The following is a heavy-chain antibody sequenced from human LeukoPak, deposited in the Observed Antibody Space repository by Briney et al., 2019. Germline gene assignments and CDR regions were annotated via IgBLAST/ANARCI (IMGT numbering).Heavy chain of an antibody. D-gene: IGHD5-12*01. Sequence: KSSETLSLTCTVSGGSISSGDYYWSWIRQPPGKGLELIGYIYYSGSTYYNPSLKSRVTISVDTSKNQFSLKLSSVTAADTAVYYCARKVYNGYAPFDYWGQGTLVTVSS. CDR3: ARKVYNGYAPFDY. V-gene: IGHV4-30-4*01. J-gene: IGHJ4*02. CDR2: IYYSGST. CDR1: GGSISSGDYY.